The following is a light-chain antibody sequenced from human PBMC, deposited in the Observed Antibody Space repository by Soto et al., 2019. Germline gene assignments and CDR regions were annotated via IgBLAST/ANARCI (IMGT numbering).Light chain of an antibody. Sequence: EIVLTQSPATLSLSPGERATLSCRASQSVSSYLAWYQQKPGQVPRLVIYDASNRATGIPGRFSGSGSGTDFTLTISSLEHEDFGVYYCQQRSSWPRTFGQGTNVEIK. J-gene: IGKJ1*01. CDR1: QSVSSY. CDR3: QQRSSWPRT. V-gene: IGKV3-11*01. CDR2: DAS.